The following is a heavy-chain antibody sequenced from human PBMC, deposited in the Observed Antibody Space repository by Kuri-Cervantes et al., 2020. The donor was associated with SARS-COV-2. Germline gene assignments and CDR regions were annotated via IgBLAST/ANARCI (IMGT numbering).Heavy chain of an antibody. Sequence: LRLSCTVSGGSISSSSYYWSWIRQPPGKGLEWIGYIYYSGSTYYNPSLKSRVTISVDTSKNQFSLKLSSVTAADTAVYYCASELNEEPGYNWFDPWGQGTLVTVSS. V-gene: IGHV4-30-4*08. J-gene: IGHJ5*02. CDR1: GGSISSSSYY. CDR3: ASELNEEPGYNWFDP. D-gene: IGHD1-1*01. CDR2: IYYSGST.